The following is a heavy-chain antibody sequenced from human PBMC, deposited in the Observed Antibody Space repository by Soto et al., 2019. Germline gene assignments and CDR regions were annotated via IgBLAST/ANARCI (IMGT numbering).Heavy chain of an antibody. V-gene: IGHV3-21*01. J-gene: IGHJ5*02. D-gene: IGHD6-6*01. CDR1: GFTFSSYS. Sequence: GGSLRLSCAASGFTFSSYSMNWVRQAPGKGLEWVSSISSSSYIYYADSVKGRLTISRDNAKNSLYLQMNSLRAEDTAVYYCATGGEQLAPYNWFDPWGQGTLVTVSS. CDR3: ATGGEQLAPYNWFDP. CDR2: ISSSSYI.